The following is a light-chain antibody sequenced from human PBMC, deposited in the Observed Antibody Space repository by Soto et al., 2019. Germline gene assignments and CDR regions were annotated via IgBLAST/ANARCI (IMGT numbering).Light chain of an antibody. V-gene: IGKV2-28*01. Sequence: DVVLTQSPLSLPVTPGEPASISCRSSQSLLHTNGYNYLDWYLQKPGQSPQLLIYLGSNRASGVPDRFSGSGSGTDFTLTISRMEAEDVGVYYCMQPLQAPWTFGQGTKVEV. CDR3: MQPLQAPWT. CDR1: QSLLHTNGYNY. CDR2: LGS. J-gene: IGKJ1*01.